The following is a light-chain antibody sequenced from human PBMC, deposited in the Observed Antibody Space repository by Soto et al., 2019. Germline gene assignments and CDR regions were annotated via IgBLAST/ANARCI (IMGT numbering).Light chain of an antibody. J-gene: IGLJ1*01. CDR1: ISDIETYNL. Sequence: QSALTQPASVSGSPGQSITISCTGTISDIETYNLVSWYQQYPGKAPKLLIYEDSKRPSGVSDRFSGSKSVNTASLTIYGLQAEDEADYHCCSFAGRNTFVCGAGTKLTVL. CDR3: CSFAGRNTFV. V-gene: IGLV2-23*01. CDR2: EDS.